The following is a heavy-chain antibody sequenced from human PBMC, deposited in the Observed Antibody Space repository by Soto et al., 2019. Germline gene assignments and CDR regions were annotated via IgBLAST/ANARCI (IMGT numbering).Heavy chain of an antibody. CDR1: GYSFTSYW. Sequence: EVQLVQSGAEVTKPGESLKISCKGSGYSFTSYWIGWVRQMPGKGLAWMGIIYPGDSDTRYSPSFQGQVTISADKSISTAYLQWSSLKASDTAMYYCARHPPYGSGSYYADYWGQGTLVTVSS. D-gene: IGHD3-10*01. V-gene: IGHV5-51*01. J-gene: IGHJ4*02. CDR3: ARHPPYGSGSYYADY. CDR2: IYPGDSDT.